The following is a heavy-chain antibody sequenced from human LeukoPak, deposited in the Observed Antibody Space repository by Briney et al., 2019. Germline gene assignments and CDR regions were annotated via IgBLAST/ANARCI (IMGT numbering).Heavy chain of an antibody. D-gene: IGHD3-3*01. CDR2: IYYTGST. CDR1: SGSISIGTYY. V-gene: IGHV4-31*03. Sequence: PSETLSLTCTVSSGSISIGTYYWSWIRQHPGKGLEWIGNIYYTGSTDYNSSLKSRVTISVDTSKNQFSLKMTSVNAADTAVYYCARVRAGSFDFDYWGQGTLVTVSS. J-gene: IGHJ4*02. CDR3: ARVRAGSFDFDY.